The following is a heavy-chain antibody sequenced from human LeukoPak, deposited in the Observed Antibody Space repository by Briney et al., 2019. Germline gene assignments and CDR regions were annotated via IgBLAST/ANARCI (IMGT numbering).Heavy chain of an antibody. CDR1: GYTFTVYY. V-gene: IGHV1-2*02. D-gene: IGHD4-17*01. Sequence: ASVKVSCKASGYTFTVYYMHWVRQAPGQGLEWMGWINPNSGGTNYAQKFQGRVTMTRDTSISTAYMELSRLRSEDTAVYYCARASYGDYAIYYYYMDVWGKGTTVTVSS. CDR3: ARASYGDYAIYYYYMDV. CDR2: INPNSGGT. J-gene: IGHJ6*03.